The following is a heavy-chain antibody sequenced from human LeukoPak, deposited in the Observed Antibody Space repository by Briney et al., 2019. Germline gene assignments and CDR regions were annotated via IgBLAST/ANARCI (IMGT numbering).Heavy chain of an antibody. CDR2: ISGSDGST. D-gene: IGHD1-1*01. CDR3: AQDPPRRAAGTGVY. V-gene: IGHV3-23*01. CDR1: GFTFSSYA. Sequence: GGSLRLSCAASGFTFSSYAMSWVRQAPGKGLEWVSGISGSDGSTYYADSVKGRFTISRDNSKNTLYLQMNSLRAEDTAVYYCAQDPPRRAAGTGVYWGQGTLVTVSS. J-gene: IGHJ4*02.